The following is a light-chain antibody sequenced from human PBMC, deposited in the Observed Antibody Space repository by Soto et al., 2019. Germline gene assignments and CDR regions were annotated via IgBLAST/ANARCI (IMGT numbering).Light chain of an antibody. CDR3: QSYDSSLTAYV. CDR1: SSNIGAGYD. V-gene: IGLV1-40*01. J-gene: IGLJ1*01. CDR2: GNI. Sequence: QSVLTQPPSVSGAPGQRVTISCTGSSSNIGAGYDVHWYQQLPGAAPKLLIYGNINRPSGVPNRFSGSKSGTSASLAITELQAEDEADYYGQSYDSSLTAYVFGAGNKVTVL.